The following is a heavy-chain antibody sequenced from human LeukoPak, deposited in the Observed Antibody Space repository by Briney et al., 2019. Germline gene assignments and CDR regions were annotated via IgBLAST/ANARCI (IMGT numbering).Heavy chain of an antibody. Sequence: GESLKISCQGSGYSFTSYWIGWVRRMPGKGLRWMGIIYAGDSDTRYSPSFQGQVTISADTSISTAYMQWSSLKASDTAMYYCARPLSSGWYGGWCPAFDIWGQGTMVTVSS. CDR2: IYAGDSDT. V-gene: IGHV5-51*01. D-gene: IGHD6-19*01. J-gene: IGHJ3*02. CDR3: ARPLSSGWYGGWCPAFDI. CDR1: GYSFTSYW.